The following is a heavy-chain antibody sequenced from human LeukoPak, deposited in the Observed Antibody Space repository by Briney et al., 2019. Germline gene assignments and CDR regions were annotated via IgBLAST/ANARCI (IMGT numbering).Heavy chain of an antibody. J-gene: IGHJ5*02. CDR1: GYTFTSYA. V-gene: IGHV7-4-1*02. CDR2: INTNTGNP. D-gene: IGHD3-10*01. CDR3: ARDPVLLWFGELLPDIRNNWFDP. Sequence: ASVKVSCKASGYTFTSYAMNWVRQAPGQGLEWMGWINTNTGNPTYAQGFTGRFVFSLDTSVSTAYLQISSLKAEDTAVYYCARDPVLLWFGELLPDIRNNWFDPWGQGTLVTVSS.